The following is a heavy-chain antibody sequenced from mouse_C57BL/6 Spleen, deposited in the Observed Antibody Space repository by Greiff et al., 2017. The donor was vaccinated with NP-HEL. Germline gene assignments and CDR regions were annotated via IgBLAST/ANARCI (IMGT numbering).Heavy chain of an antibody. J-gene: IGHJ4*01. CDR1: GYTFTDYY. V-gene: IGHV1-26*01. CDR3: AIRVYAMDY. CDR2: INPNNGGT. Sequence: VQLQQSGPELVKPGASVKISCKASGYTFTDYYMNWVKQSHGKSLEWIGDINPNNGGTSYNQKFKGKATLTVDKSSSTAYMELRSLTSEDSAVYYCAIRVYAMDYWGQGTSVTVSS.